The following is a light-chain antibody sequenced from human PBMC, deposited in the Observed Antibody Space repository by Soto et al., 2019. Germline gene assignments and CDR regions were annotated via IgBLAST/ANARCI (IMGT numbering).Light chain of an antibody. CDR2: GAS. CDR3: QQYGSSPVIKDMYT. V-gene: IGKV3-20*01. J-gene: IGKJ2*01. CDR1: QSVSSIY. Sequence: EIVLTQSPGTLSLSPGERATLSCRASQSVSSIYLAWYQQKPGQAPRLLIYGASSRATGIPDRFSGSGSGTDVTLTISRLEPEDFAVYYCQQYGSSPVIKDMYTFGQGTKMEIK.